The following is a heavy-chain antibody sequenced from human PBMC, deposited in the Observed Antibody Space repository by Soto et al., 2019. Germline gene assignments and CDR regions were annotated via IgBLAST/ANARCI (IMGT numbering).Heavy chain of an antibody. Sequence: EVQLVESGGGLIQPGGSLKLSCAASGLTVSNNYMSWVRQAPGKGLEWVSVIYNDGKTYYADSVKGRFTISRDTSKNTLHLQMGSLRDEDTAVYYCVRPLPSGQNYGMDVWGQGTTVTVSS. CDR3: VRPLPSGQNYGMDV. J-gene: IGHJ6*02. D-gene: IGHD3-10*01. CDR1: GLTVSNNY. V-gene: IGHV3-53*01. CDR2: IYNDGKT.